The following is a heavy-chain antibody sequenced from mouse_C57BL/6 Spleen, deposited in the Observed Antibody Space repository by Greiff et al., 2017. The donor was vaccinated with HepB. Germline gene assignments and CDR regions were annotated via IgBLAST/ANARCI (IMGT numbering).Heavy chain of an antibody. J-gene: IGHJ4*01. CDR1: GFTFSDYY. V-gene: IGHV5-16*01. CDR2: INYDGSST. CDR3: ARENWDDAMDY. Sequence: EVQRVESEGGLVQPGSSMKLSCTASGFTFSDYYMAWVRQVPEKGLEWVANINYDGSSTYYLDSLKSRFIISRDNAKNILYLQMSSLKSEDTATYYCARENWDDAMDYWGQGTSVTVSS. D-gene: IGHD4-1*01.